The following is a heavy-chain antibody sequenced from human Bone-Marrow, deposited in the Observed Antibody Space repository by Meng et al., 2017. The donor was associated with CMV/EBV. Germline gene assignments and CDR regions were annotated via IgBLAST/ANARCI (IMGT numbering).Heavy chain of an antibody. J-gene: IGHJ4*02. CDR1: GFTFSSYW. CDR2: ISGSGGST. D-gene: IGHD3-3*01. Sequence: GESLKISCAASGFTFSSYWMSWVRQAPGKGLEWVSAISGSGGSTYYADSVKGRFTISRDNSMNILYLHMNSLRPEDTATYFCAKDKGLRYLEWSVVRGQGTLVTVSS. CDR3: AKDKGLRYLEWSVV. V-gene: IGHV3-23*01.